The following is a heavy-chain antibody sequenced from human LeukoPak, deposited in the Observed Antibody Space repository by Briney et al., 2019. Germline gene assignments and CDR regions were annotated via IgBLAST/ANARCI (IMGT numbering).Heavy chain of an antibody. D-gene: IGHD5-18*01. CDR3: ARGPDTAMVHFDY. J-gene: IGHJ4*02. Sequence: SSETLSLTCTVSGGSISSGDYYWSWIRQPPGKGLEWIGYIYYSGSTYYNPSLKSRVTISVDTSKNQFSLKPSSVTAADTAVYYCARGPDTAMVHFDYWGQGTLVTVSS. CDR1: GGSISSGDYY. CDR2: IYYSGST. V-gene: IGHV4-30-4*08.